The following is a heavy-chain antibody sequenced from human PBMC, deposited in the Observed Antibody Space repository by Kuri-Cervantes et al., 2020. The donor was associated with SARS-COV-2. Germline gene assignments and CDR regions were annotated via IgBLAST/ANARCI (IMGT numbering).Heavy chain of an antibody. CDR1: GFSLSTSGVG. Sequence: SGPTLVKPTQTLTLTCTFSGFSLSTSGVGVGWIRQPPGKALEWLALIYWNDDKRYSPSLKSRLTITKDTSKNQVVLTMTNMDPVDTATYYCARKSPGITIFGVVIGGWFDPWGQGTLVTVSS. CDR3: ARKSPGITIFGVVIGGWFDP. J-gene: IGHJ5*02. D-gene: IGHD3-3*01. CDR2: IYWNDDK. V-gene: IGHV2-5*01.